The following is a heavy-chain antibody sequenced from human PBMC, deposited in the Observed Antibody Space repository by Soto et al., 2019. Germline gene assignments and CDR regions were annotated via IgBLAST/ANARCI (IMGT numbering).Heavy chain of an antibody. D-gene: IGHD2-2*01. CDR3: ARKEDCSSTSCYRGLSAFDI. J-gene: IGHJ3*02. CDR1: GGSISSGGYY. CDR2: IYYSGST. Sequence: SEPLSLTCTVSGGSISSGGYYWSWIRQHPGKGLEWIGYIYYSGSTYYNPSLKSRVTISVDTSKNQFSLKLSSVTAADTAVYYCARKEDCSSTSCYRGLSAFDIWGQGTMVIVSS. V-gene: IGHV4-31*03.